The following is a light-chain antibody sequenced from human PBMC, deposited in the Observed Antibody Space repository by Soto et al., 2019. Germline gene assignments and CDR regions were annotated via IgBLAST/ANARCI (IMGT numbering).Light chain of an antibody. J-gene: IGLJ1*01. CDR3: SSYSDNNICV. CDR2: NVN. Sequence: QSALTQPPSASGSPGQAVTISCTGTSRDIGGYDFVSWYQVRPGEAPQLIIYNVNGRPSGVPRRFSGSKSGNTASLTVSGLKAVDEADYYCSSYSDNNICVFGNGTK. V-gene: IGLV2-8*01. CDR1: SRDIGGYDF.